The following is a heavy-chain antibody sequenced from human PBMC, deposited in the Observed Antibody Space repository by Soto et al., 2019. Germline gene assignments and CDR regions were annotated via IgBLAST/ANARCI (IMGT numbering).Heavy chain of an antibody. Sequence: QEQLVQSGAEVKKPGASVKVSCKASGYTFTDFYMHWVRQAPGQGLEWMGWINPNSGDTNYADNIEGRVTMTRDTSISTAYMELSRLRSADTAVYYCARDPVGATSYYFDFWGQGSLVTVSS. D-gene: IGHD1-26*01. CDR3: ARDPVGATSYYFDF. J-gene: IGHJ4*02. V-gene: IGHV1-2*02. CDR2: INPNSGDT. CDR1: GYTFTDFY.